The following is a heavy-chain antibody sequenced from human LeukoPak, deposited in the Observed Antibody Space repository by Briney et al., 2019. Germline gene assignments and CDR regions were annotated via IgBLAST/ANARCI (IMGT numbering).Heavy chain of an antibody. CDR1: GLTFSRYA. Sequence: PGGSLRLSCAVSGLTFSRYAINWVRQAPGKGLEWVAIISSSGDISNYAESVKGRFSISRDTSKNTLYLQMDSARAEGTGGYYCARECFDHWGQGTMVTVSS. CDR3: ARECFDH. D-gene: IGHD3-9*01. V-gene: IGHV3-23*01. CDR2: ISSSGDIS. J-gene: IGHJ3*01.